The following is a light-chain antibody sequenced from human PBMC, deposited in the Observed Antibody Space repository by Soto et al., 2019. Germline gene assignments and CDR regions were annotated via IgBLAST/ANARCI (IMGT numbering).Light chain of an antibody. CDR3: HQRVTWPYS. Sequence: EIVLTQSPATLSLSPGERVTLSCRASQTVVNYLAWYQQKPGQAPRLLIYDASNRATGIPARFSGSGSGTAFTLTISSLEPEDFVVYYCHQRVTWPYSFGQGTKLEIK. CDR1: QTVVNY. CDR2: DAS. V-gene: IGKV3-11*01. J-gene: IGKJ2*01.